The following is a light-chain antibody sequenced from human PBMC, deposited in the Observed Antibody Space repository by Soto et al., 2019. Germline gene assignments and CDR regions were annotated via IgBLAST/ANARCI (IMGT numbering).Light chain of an antibody. CDR1: QSVSIL. CDR3: QQFGSSPWT. J-gene: IGKJ1*01. V-gene: IGKV3-20*01. Sequence: EIVLTHSPATLSLSPGERATLSCGASQSVSILLAWYQQKPGQAPRLLIYGASSRATGIPDRFSGSGSGTDFTLTISRLEPEDFAVYYCQQFGSSPWTFGQGTKVDIK. CDR2: GAS.